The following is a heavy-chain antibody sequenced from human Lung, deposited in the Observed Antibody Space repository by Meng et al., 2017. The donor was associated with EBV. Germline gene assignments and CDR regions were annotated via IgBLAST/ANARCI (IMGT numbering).Heavy chain of an antibody. CDR1: GGSADSGAYD. D-gene: IGHD6-19*01. CDR3: ARLRLVWMFDY. Sequence: QGLATPPPILSSTRTVFGGSADSGAYDWSWIRQRPGKGLEWIGYIYYSGSTFYTPSLKSRATLSVDTSKNQFSLKLNSVTAADTAVYYCARLRLVWMFDYWGQGALVTVSS. J-gene: IGHJ4*02. CDR2: IYYSGST. V-gene: IGHV4-31*03.